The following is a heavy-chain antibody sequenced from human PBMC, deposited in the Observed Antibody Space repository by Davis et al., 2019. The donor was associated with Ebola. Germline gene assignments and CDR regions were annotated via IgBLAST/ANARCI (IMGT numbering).Heavy chain of an antibody. D-gene: IGHD1-26*01. CDR1: GFTFSSYW. J-gene: IGHJ4*02. V-gene: IGHV3-74*01. Sequence: HTGGSLRLSCAASGFTFSSYWMHWVRQAPGKGLVWVSRINSDGSSTSYADSVKGRFTISRDNAKNTLYLQMNSLRVEDTAVYYCVRDAIGGSEDYWGQGTLVTVSS. CDR2: INSDGSST. CDR3: VRDAIGGSEDY.